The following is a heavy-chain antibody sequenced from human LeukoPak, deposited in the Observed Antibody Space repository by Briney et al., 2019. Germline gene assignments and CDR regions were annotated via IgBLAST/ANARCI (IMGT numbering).Heavy chain of an antibody. Sequence: GGSLRLSCVASGFTVSSNYMSWVRQAPGKGLEWVSVIYSGGSTYYADSVKGRFTISRDNSNNKLYLQMNSLRAEDTAAYYCASGSGSYRTPYYYMDVWGTGTTVTVSS. V-gene: IGHV3-53*01. CDR3: ASGSGSYRTPYYYMDV. CDR1: GFTVSSNY. J-gene: IGHJ6*03. D-gene: IGHD3-10*01. CDR2: IYSGGST.